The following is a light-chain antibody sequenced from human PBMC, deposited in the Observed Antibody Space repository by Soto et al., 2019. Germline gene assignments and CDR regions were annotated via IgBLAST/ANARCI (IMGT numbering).Light chain of an antibody. Sequence: EFVLTQSPGTLSLSPGERATLSCRASQSLTNSFIAWYQQRPGQAPRLLIYGAFTRAAGVPARFSGSGSGTEFTLTISSLQSEDFAVYYCQQYGSSPTFGQGTKVDIK. CDR3: QQYGSSPT. J-gene: IGKJ1*01. CDR1: QSLTNSF. V-gene: IGKV3-20*01. CDR2: GAF.